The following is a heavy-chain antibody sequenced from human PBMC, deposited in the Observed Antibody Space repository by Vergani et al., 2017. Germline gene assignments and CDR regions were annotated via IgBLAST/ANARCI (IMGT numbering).Heavy chain of an antibody. V-gene: IGHV2-5*01. CDR1: GFSLSTSGVG. CDR2: IYWNDDK. CDR3: AHHYXYYDSSGYYYAFDI. J-gene: IGHJ3*02. Sequence: QITLKESGPTLVKPTQTLTLTCTFSGFSLSTSGVGVGWIRQPPGKALEWLALIYWNDDKRYSPSLKSRLTITKDTSKNQVVLTMTNMDPVDTATYYCAHHYXYYDSSGYYYAFDIWGQGTMVTVSS. D-gene: IGHD3-22*01.